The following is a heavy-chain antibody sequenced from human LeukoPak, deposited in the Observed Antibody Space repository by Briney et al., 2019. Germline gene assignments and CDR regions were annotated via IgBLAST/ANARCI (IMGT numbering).Heavy chain of an antibody. J-gene: IGHJ5*02. Sequence: ASVKVSCKASGYTFTSYAISWVRQAPGQGLECMGWISAYNGNTYYAQNFQGRVTMTADTSTSRAYMELRSLRSDDTAVYYCARVSYNWFDPWGQGTLLTVS. V-gene: IGHV1-18*01. CDR3: ARVSYNWFDP. CDR2: ISAYNGNT. D-gene: IGHD6-6*01. CDR1: GYTFTSYA.